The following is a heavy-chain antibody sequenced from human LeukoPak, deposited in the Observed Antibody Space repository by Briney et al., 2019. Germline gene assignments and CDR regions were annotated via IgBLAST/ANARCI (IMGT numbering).Heavy chain of an antibody. J-gene: IGHJ4*02. CDR1: GYTLTELS. V-gene: IGHV1-24*01. D-gene: IGHD3-22*01. CDR3: ATGLHYDSSGYPPKTDY. Sequence: GASVKVSCKVSGYTLTELSMHWVRQAPGKGLEWMGGFDPEDGEAIYAQKFQGRVTMTEDTSTDTAYMELSSLRSEDTAVYYCATGLHYDSSGYPPKTDYWGQGTLVTVSS. CDR2: FDPEDGEA.